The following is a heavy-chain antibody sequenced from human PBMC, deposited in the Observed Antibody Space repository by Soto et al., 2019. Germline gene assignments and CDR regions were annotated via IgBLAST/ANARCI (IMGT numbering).Heavy chain of an antibody. V-gene: IGHV4-38-2*01. D-gene: IGHD6-19*01. CDR3: ARVHVMVVAGSTFDY. J-gene: IGHJ4*01. CDR1: GYSLSSGSY. Sequence: PSETLSLTCAVSGYSLSSGSYWGWIRQPPGKGPEWIASIYHGGTTFYNPSLKSRVTLSVDTSKNHYSLNLRSVTAADTAVYYCARVHVMVVAGSTFDYWGPGILVTSPQ. CDR2: IYHGGTT.